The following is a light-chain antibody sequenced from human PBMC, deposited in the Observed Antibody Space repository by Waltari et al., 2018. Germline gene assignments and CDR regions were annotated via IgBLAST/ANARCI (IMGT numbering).Light chain of an antibody. CDR3: QAWDSLVV. CDR1: QLGDIY. J-gene: IGLJ2*01. CDR2: EDS. V-gene: IGLV3-1*01. Sequence: SYDLTQPPSVSVSPGQPATIPCSGAQLGDIYCCWYHQKPGQSPVLIIYEDSKRPSGIPERFSGSNSGNTATLTISETQAMDEGDYYCQAWDSLVVFGGGTKLTVL.